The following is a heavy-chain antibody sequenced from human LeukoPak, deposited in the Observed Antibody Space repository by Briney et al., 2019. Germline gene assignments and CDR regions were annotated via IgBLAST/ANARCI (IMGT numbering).Heavy chain of an antibody. J-gene: IGHJ6*03. V-gene: IGHV4-34*01. CDR2: INHSGST. CDR3: ARGAYYYMDV. Sequence: GSLRLSCAASGFTFSSYAMSWIRQPPGKGLEWIGEINHSGSTNYIPSLKSRVTISVDTSKNQFSLKLSSVTAADTAVYYCARGAYYYMDVWGKGTTVTVSS. CDR1: GFTFSSYA.